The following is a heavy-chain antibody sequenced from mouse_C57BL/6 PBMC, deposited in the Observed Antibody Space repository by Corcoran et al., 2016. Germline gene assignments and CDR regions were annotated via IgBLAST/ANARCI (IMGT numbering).Heavy chain of an antibody. J-gene: IGHJ4*01. V-gene: IGHV9-3*01. D-gene: IGHD2-4*01. Sequence: QIQLVQSGPELKKPGETVKISRKASGYTFTTYGMSWVKQAPGKGLKWMGWINTYSGVPTYADDFKGRFAFSLETSASTAYLQINNLKNEDTATYFCATPYDYDVGPYAMDYWGQGTSVTVSS. CDR1: GYTFTTYG. CDR3: ATPYDYDVGPYAMDY. CDR2: INTYSGVP.